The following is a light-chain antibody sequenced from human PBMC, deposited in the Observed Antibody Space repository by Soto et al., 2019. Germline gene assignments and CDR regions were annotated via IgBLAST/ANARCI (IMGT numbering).Light chain of an antibody. Sequence: EIVLTQSPGTLSLSPGERATLSCRASQSVRSSYLAWYQQNAGQAPRLLIYGASSRATGIPDRFSGSGSGTDFTLTIGRLEPEDFAVYYCLQYGTFPRTFGQGTKVEIK. V-gene: IGKV3-20*01. CDR1: QSVRSSY. CDR2: GAS. J-gene: IGKJ1*01. CDR3: LQYGTFPRT.